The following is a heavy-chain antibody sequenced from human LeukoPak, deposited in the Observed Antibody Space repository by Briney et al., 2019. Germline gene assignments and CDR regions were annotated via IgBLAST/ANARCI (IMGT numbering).Heavy chain of an antibody. J-gene: IGHJ4*02. Sequence: GGSLRLSCAASGFTFSSYWMHWVRQAPGKGLVWVSRINTDGSSTSYADSVKGRFTISRDNAKNTLYLQMNSLRAEDTAVYYCARDIYCSSTSYYPVYWGQGTLVTVSS. CDR2: INTDGSST. V-gene: IGHV3-74*01. D-gene: IGHD2-2*01. CDR1: GFTFSSYW. CDR3: ARDIYCSSTSYYPVY.